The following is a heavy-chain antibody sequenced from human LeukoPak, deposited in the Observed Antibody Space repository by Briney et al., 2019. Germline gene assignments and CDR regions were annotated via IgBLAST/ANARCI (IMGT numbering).Heavy chain of an antibody. J-gene: IGHJ6*02. CDR3: AKVPYSDYGSGRPPLDV. V-gene: IGHV3-23*01. CDR1: GFTFSNYA. D-gene: IGHD3-10*01. CDR2: ISNTGSDT. Sequence: GGSLRLSCAASGFTFSNYAMSWVRQAPGKGLEWVSTISNTGSDTYYEDSVKGRFTISRDNSENTLYLQMNNLRAEDTAIHYCAKVPYSDYGSGRPPLDVWGQGTTVAVSS.